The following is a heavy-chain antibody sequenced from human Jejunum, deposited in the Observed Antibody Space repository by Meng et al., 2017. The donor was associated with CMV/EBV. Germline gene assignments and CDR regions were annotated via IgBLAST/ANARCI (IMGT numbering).Heavy chain of an antibody. CDR3: ARSQMYYYDSSDYTQAGY. D-gene: IGHD3-22*01. CDR2: LNPSSGVS. CDR1: TGYY. V-gene: IGHV1-2*02. J-gene: IGHJ4*02. Sequence: TGYYMHWVGQAPGQGLEWMGRLNPSSGVSTYAQTFQGRVTMTRDTSISTIYMELYGLTSGDTAVYYCARSQMYYYDSSDYTQAGYWGQGTQVTVSS.